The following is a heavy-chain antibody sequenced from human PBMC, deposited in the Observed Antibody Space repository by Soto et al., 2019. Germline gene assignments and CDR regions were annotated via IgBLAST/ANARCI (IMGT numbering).Heavy chain of an antibody. CDR3: ARNYGSGSYYGY. V-gene: IGHV3-33*01. D-gene: IGHD3-10*01. Sequence: QVQLVESGGGVVQPGRSLRLSCAASGFTFSSYGMQWVRQAPGKGLEWVAVIWYDGSNKYYADSVKGRFTISRDNSKNTLYLQMNSLRAEDTDVYYCARNYGSGSYYGYWGQGTLVTVSS. CDR1: GFTFSSYG. CDR2: IWYDGSNK. J-gene: IGHJ4*02.